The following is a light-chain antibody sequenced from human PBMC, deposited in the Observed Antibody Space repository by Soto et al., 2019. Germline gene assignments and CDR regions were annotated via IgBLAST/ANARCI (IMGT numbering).Light chain of an antibody. CDR1: SRVFGGYNY. CDR3: SSYVGTNSYV. Sequence: SAPTQPPPASGAPGQSGTISRPGTSRVFGGYNYVSWYQQHPGKAPTLIIYEVYKRPSGVPDRFSGSKSGNTAALTVSGLQAEDEADYYCSSYVGTNSYVFGTGTKVTVL. V-gene: IGLV2-8*01. J-gene: IGLJ1*01. CDR2: EVY.